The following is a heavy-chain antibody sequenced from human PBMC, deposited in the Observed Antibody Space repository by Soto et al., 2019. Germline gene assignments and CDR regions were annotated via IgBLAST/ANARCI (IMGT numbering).Heavy chain of an antibody. Sequence: VVSLVLSCAASGFTFSSYWMHWVRQVPGKGLVWVSHIKFDGSTTAYADSVKGRFTISRDTAKNTLYLQMNSLRAEDTAVYYCARHRISSTCGRGLVIWSVGTWVT. CDR1: GFTFSSYW. CDR2: IKFDGSTT. CDR3: ARHRISSTCGRGLVI. V-gene: IGHV3-74*01. D-gene: IGHD3-3*02. J-gene: IGHJ3*02.